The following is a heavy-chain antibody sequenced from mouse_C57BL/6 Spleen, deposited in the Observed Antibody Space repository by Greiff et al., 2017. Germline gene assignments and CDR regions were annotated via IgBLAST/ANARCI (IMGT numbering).Heavy chain of an antibody. CDR3: AREGAPWFAY. V-gene: IGHV1-4*01. J-gene: IGHJ3*01. CDR2: INPSSGYT. Sequence: QVQLQQSGAELARPGASVKMSCKASGYTFTSYTMHWVKQRPGQGLEWIGYINPSSGYTKYTQKFKDKATLTADKSSSTAYMQLSSLTSEDSAGYYCAREGAPWFAYWGQGTLVTVSA. CDR1: GYTFTSYT.